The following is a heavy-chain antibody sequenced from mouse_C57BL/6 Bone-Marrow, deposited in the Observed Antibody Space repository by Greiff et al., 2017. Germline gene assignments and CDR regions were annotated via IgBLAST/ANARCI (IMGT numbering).Heavy chain of an antibody. CDR3: AREFDY. J-gene: IGHJ2*01. Sequence: QVHVKQSGAELARPGASVKLSCKASGSTFTSYGISWVKQRTGQGLEWIGEISPRSGNTYYNEKFKGKATLTADKSSSTAYMELRRLTSEDSAVYFCAREFDYWGQGTTLTVSS. CDR1: GSTFTSYG. V-gene: IGHV1-81*01. CDR2: ISPRSGNT.